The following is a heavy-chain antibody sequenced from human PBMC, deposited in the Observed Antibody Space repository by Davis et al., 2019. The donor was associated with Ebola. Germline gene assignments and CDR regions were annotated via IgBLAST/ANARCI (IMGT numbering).Heavy chain of an antibody. V-gene: IGHV1-18*01. CDR3: ARDPDRDYDIWSGSMDV. Sequence: ASVKVSCKASGYTFTSYGISWVRQAPGQGLEWMGWINAGSGNTKYSQKFQGRVTITRDTSANTASMELTSLRSEDTAVYYCARDPDRDYDIWSGSMDVWGQGTTVTVSS. J-gene: IGHJ6*02. CDR2: INAGSGNT. D-gene: IGHD3-3*01. CDR1: GYTFTSYG.